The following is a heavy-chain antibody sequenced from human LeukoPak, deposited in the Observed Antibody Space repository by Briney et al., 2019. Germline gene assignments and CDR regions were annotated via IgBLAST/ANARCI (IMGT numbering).Heavy chain of an antibody. CDR3: ARHMFLIVGLAY. Sequence: PSETLPLTCTVSGGSISSSIYYWGWIRQPPGKGLEWIGSIYYSGSTYYNQSLKSRVTISVDTSKNQFSLKLSSVTAADTAVYYCARHMFLIVGLAYWGQGTLVTVSS. CDR1: GGSISSSIYY. V-gene: IGHV4-39*01. D-gene: IGHD1-26*01. J-gene: IGHJ4*02. CDR2: IYYSGST.